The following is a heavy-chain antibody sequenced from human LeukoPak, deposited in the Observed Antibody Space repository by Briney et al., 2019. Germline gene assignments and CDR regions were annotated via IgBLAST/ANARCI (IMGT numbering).Heavy chain of an antibody. CDR3: AKDSGTYGGYVYYFDY. CDR1: GFTFSSYA. CDR2: ISSSSIYI. Sequence: PGGSLRLSCAASGFTFSSYAMSWVSQAPGKGLEWVSSISSSSIYISYADSVKGRFTISRDNAKNSLYLQMNSLRAEDTAVYYCAKDSGTYGGYVYYFDYWGQGTLVTVSS. V-gene: IGHV3-21*01. J-gene: IGHJ4*02. D-gene: IGHD5-12*01.